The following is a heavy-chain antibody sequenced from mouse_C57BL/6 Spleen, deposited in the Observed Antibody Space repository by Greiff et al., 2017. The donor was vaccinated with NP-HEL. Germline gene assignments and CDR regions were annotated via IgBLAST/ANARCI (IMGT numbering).Heavy chain of an antibody. J-gene: IGHJ4*01. V-gene: IGHV2-2*01. CDR1: GFSLTSYG. D-gene: IGHD1-1*01. Sequence: QVQLQQSGPGLVQPSQSLSLSCPVSGFSLTSYGVHWVRPSPGKGLEWLGVICSGGSTDYNAAFISILSISTDTYKSQVFFTINSLQADESAISYSARDTHYGSSPLSAMDYWGQGTSVTVSS. CDR3: ARDTHYGSSPLSAMDY. CDR2: ICSGGST.